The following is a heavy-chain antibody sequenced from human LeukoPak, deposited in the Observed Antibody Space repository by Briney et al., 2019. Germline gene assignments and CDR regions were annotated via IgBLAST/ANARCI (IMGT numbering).Heavy chain of an antibody. J-gene: IGHJ5*02. Sequence: GGSLRLPCAASGFTFSSYAMSWVRQAPGKGLEWVSAISGSGGSTYYADSVKGRFTISRDNSKNTLYLQMNNLRADDTAVYYCATSPTFDPWGQGTLVTVSS. CDR3: ATSPTFDP. CDR2: ISGSGGST. V-gene: IGHV3-23*01. CDR1: GFTFSSYA.